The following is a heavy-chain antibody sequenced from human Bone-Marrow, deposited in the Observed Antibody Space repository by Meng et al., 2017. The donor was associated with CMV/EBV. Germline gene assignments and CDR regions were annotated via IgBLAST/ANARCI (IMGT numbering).Heavy chain of an antibody. V-gene: IGHV4-61*01. CDR3: ARAGVVPAHLFDY. CDR2: IYYSGST. J-gene: IGHJ4*02. CDR1: SGSVSSGSYY. Sequence: SETLSLTCTVSSGSVSSGSYYWSWIRQPPGKGLEWIGYIYYSGSTNYNPSLKSRVTISVDTSKNQFSLKLSSVTAADTAVYYCARAGVVPAHLFDYWGQGTLVTVSS. D-gene: IGHD2-2*01.